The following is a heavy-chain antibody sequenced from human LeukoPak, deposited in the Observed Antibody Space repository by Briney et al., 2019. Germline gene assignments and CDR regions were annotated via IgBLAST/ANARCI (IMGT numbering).Heavy chain of an antibody. J-gene: IGHJ6*02. V-gene: IGHV3-23*01. Sequence: PGGSLRLSCAASGFTFSTFAMSWVRQAPGTGLEWVSCFSGSGASTYYADSVKGRFTIFRDNSKNTLYLQMNSLRAEDTAVYYCAKFSPTPLLNYYYYGMDVWGQGTTVTVSS. CDR2: FSGSGAST. CDR1: GFTFSTFA. CDR3: AKFSPTPLLNYYYYGMDV.